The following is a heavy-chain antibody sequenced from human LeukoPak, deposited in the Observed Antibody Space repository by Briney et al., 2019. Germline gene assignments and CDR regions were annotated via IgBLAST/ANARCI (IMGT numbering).Heavy chain of an antibody. CDR1: GFTFSIYA. Sequence: GGSLRLSCAASGFTFSIYAMLCVRQARGKGLECVSAISGSGGSTYYADSVKGRFTISRDNSKNTVYLQMNNLRPDDTAVYYCAREIFGSGSYPDFWGQGTLVTVSS. CDR2: ISGSGGST. CDR3: AREIFGSGSYPDF. D-gene: IGHD3-10*01. J-gene: IGHJ4*02. V-gene: IGHV3-23*01.